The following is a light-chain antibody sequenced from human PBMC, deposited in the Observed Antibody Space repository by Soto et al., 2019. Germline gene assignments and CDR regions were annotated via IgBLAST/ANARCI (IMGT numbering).Light chain of an antibody. J-gene: IGKJ4*01. CDR2: DAS. CDR1: RSVNNF. CDR3: HQRAGWPPT. Sequence: ETLMTQSPATLSLSPGERATLSCRATRSVNNFVAWYQQKPGQAPSLLISDASNRATGIPDRFSGSGSGTDFTLTINSLEPEDFAVYFCHQRAGWPPTFGGGTKVEIK. V-gene: IGKV3-11*01.